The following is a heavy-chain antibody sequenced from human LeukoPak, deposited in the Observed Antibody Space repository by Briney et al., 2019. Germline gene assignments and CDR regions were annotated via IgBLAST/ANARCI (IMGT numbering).Heavy chain of an antibody. V-gene: IGHV5-51*01. CDR3: ARQINHYYYVDV. J-gene: IGHJ6*03. CDR2: IYPGDSTT. Sequence: GESLKISCQASGYTFTTSWIGWVRQMPGKGLEWMGIIYPGDSTTRYIPSFEGQVTISVDKSIDTAYLQWRSLKASDTAMYFCARQINHYYYVDVWGKGTTVTVSS. CDR1: GYTFTTSW.